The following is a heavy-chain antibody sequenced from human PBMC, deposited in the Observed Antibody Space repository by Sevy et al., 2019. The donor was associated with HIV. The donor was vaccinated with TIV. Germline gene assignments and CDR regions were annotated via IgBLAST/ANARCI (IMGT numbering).Heavy chain of an antibody. V-gene: IGHV3-23*01. D-gene: IGHD3-9*01. CDR3: AKAATLLRYFDWLLPFDY. CDR2: ISGSGGST. CDR1: GFTFSSYA. J-gene: IGHJ4*02. Sequence: GGFLRLSCAASGFTFSSYAMSWVRQAPGKGLEWVSAISGSGGSTYYADSVKGRFTISRDNSKNTLYLQMNSLRAEDTAVYYCAKAATLLRYFDWLLPFDYWGQGTLVTVSS.